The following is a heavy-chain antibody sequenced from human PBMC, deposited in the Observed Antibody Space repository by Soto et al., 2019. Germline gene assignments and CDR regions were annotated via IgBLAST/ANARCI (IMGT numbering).Heavy chain of an antibody. CDR1: GYTFTSYA. CDR2: INAGNGNT. CDR3: ARVARTPWGPDLYYYYGMDV. D-gene: IGHD7-27*01. Sequence: GASVKVSCKASGYTFTSYAMHWVRQAPGQRLDWMGWINAGNGNTKYSQKFQGRVTITRDTSASTAYMELSSLRSEDTAVYYCARVARTPWGPDLYYYYGMDVWGQGTTVTDSS. J-gene: IGHJ6*02. V-gene: IGHV1-3*01.